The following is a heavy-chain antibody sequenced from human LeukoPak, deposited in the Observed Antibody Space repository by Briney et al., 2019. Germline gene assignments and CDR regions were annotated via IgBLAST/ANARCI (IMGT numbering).Heavy chain of an antibody. CDR2: IKQDGSEK. Sequence: PEGSLRLSCAASGFTFSSYWMSWVRQAPGNGLEWVANIKQDGSEKYYVDSVKGRFTISRDNAKNSLYLQMNSLRAEDTAVYYCARAAYSSSWYVRNWFDPWGQGTLVTVSS. J-gene: IGHJ5*02. V-gene: IGHV3-7*01. CDR1: GFTFSSYW. D-gene: IGHD6-13*01. CDR3: ARAAYSSSWYVRNWFDP.